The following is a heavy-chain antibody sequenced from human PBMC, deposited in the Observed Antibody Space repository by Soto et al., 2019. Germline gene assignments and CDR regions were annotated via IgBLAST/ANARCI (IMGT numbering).Heavy chain of an antibody. CDR3: TRGPPAGAEYYDFWSGYQYYYYYMDV. D-gene: IGHD3-3*01. Sequence: GGSLRLSCTASGFTFGDYAMSWFRQAPGKGLEWVGFIRSKAYGGTTEYAASVKGRFTISRDDSKSIGYLQMNSLKTEDTAVYYCTRGPPAGAEYYDFWSGYQYYYYYMDVWGKGTTVTVSS. V-gene: IGHV3-49*03. CDR2: IRSKAYGGTT. CDR1: GFTFGDYA. J-gene: IGHJ6*03.